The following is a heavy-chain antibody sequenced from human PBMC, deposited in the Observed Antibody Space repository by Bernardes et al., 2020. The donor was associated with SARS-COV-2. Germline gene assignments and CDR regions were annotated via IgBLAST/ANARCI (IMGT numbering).Heavy chain of an antibody. CDR3: ARVAGAAGPFDY. CDR1: GYSFTSYW. Sequence: GASLKISCKGSGYSFTSYWISWVRQMPGKGLEWMGRIDPSDSYTNYSPSFQGHVTISADKSISTAYLQWSSLKASDTAMYYCARVAGAAGPFDYWGQGTLVTVSS. D-gene: IGHD6-13*01. J-gene: IGHJ4*02. V-gene: IGHV5-10-1*01. CDR2: IDPSDSYT.